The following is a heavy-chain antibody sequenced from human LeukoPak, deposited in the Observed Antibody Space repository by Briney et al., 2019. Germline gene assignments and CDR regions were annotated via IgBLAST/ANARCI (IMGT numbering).Heavy chain of an antibody. V-gene: IGHV3-23*01. J-gene: IGHJ4*02. D-gene: IGHD1-14*01. CDR2: ISGSGEST. CDR3: AKYLGARNFYDY. Sequence: QPGGSLRLSCAASGFTFSSNAMSWVRQAPGKGLEWVSAISGSGESTYYANSVKGRFTISRDIPKNTLFQQMNSLRAEDTAVYYCAKYLGARNFYDYWGQGALVTVSS. CDR1: GFTFSSNA.